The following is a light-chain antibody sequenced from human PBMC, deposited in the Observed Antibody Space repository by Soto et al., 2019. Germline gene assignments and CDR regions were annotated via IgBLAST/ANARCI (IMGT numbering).Light chain of an antibody. CDR3: CSYAGNSEV. J-gene: IGLJ1*01. Sequence: QSMLPQPASVSGSPGQSITIPCTGTSGDVGSYNLVSWYQQHPGKAPKHLIYEVTERPSGVSNRCSGSKSGNTASLTISGLQPDDEADYYCCSYAGNSEVFGTGTKVTVL. CDR1: SGDVGSYNL. V-gene: IGLV2-23*02. CDR2: EVT.